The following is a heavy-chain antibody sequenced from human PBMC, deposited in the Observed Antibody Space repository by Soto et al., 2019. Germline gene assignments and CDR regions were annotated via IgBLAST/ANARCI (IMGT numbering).Heavy chain of an antibody. Sequence: GSLRLSCAASGFTFSTYSMNWVRQAPGKGLEWVSSISSSSSYIFYADSLKGRFTISRDNSKNSLYLQMSSLRAEDTAVYYCARGVGTVFGVATSEGGWFDPWGQGTLVTVSS. CDR2: ISSSSSYI. V-gene: IGHV3-21*01. CDR3: ARGVGTVFGVATSEGGWFDP. J-gene: IGHJ5*02. CDR1: GFTFSTYS. D-gene: IGHD3-3*01.